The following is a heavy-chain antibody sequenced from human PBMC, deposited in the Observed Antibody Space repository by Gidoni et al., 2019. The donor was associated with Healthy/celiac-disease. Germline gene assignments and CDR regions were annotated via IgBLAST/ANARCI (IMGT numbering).Heavy chain of an antibody. CDR2: IYYRGST. Sequence: QLQLQESGPGLVKPSATLSLTCTVSGGSISSSSYYWGWIRPRPGKGLEGIGSIYYRGSTYYTPSLKSRVTISVDTSKNQCSLKLSSVTAADTAVYYCASLKEYYDFWSGYGDNWFDPWGQGTLVTVSA. CDR3: ASLKEYYDFWSGYGDNWFDP. CDR1: GGSISSSSYY. J-gene: IGHJ5*02. V-gene: IGHV4-39*01. D-gene: IGHD3-3*01.